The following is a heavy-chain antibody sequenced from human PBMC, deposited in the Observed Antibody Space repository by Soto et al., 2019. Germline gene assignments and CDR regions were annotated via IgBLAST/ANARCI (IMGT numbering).Heavy chain of an antibody. CDR3: ARLVAAGITYYFDS. Sequence: QITLKESGPTLVKPTQPLTLTCTFSAFSLSTSGVGVGWIRQPPGKVLEWLTFIYWDDDKPYSPSLKSRLTSPKDTSKYQVVRTMTNMAPVDTATYYCARLVAAGITYYFDSWGQGTLVTVSS. CDR2: IYWDDDK. CDR1: AFSLSTSGVG. V-gene: IGHV2-5*02. J-gene: IGHJ4*02. D-gene: IGHD2-21*01.